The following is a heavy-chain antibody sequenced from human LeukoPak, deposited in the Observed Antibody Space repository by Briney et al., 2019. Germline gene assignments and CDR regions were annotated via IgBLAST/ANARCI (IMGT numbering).Heavy chain of an antibody. J-gene: IGHJ3*02. CDR3: VRHNAARAFDI. CDR2: VSDDGSTT. V-gene: IGHV3-74*03. D-gene: IGHD1-1*01. CDR1: GFTFSTFW. Sequence: GGSLRLSCAASGFTFSTFWMHWVRQAPGKGLVWVSRVSDDGSTTTYAHSVKGRFTISRDNAKNTLYLQMNSLRPEDTAVYYCVRHNAARAFDIWGQGTMVIVSS.